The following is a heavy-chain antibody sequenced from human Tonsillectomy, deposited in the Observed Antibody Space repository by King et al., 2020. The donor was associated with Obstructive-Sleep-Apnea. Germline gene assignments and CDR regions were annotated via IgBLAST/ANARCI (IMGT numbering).Heavy chain of an antibody. D-gene: IGHD4-17*01. CDR3: AGTGDDGDQFIDC. Sequence: VQLVASGGGLVQPGGSMRLSCSASGFTFSNYAMSWVRQAPGKGLEWFSTISHSSCSPYSADSVKGRFTLSRDTSKNTLFLQMNSLRADETARYYCAGTGDDGDQFIDCWGQGTLVTVSS. CDR1: GFTFSNYA. V-gene: IGHV3-23*04. CDR2: ISHSSCSP. J-gene: IGHJ4*02.